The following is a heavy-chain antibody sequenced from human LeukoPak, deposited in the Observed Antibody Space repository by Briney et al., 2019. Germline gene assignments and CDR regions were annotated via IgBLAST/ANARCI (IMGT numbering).Heavy chain of an antibody. CDR1: GGSISSGGYS. Sequence: SETLSLTCAVSGGSISSGGYSWSWFRQPPGKGLEWIGYIYHSGSTYYNPSLRSRVTISLDRSKNQFSLELSSVTAADTAVYYCASLWCSGGSCFIEYWGQGTLVTVSS. D-gene: IGHD2-15*01. V-gene: IGHV4-30-2*01. J-gene: IGHJ4*02. CDR2: IYHSGST. CDR3: ASLWCSGGSCFIEY.